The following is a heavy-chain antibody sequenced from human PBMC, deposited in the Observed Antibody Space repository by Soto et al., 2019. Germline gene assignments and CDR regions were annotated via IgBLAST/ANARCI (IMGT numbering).Heavy chain of an antibody. D-gene: IGHD2-2*01. CDR2: IKFDGSEK. Sequence: GSLMLSRVASGFDFSVYWMSLVRQAPGKGPEWVANIKFDGSEKQYVDSVKGRFTISRDNARNSVFLQMNSLRAGDTAVYYCVKDGGYCSSATCYSPRNHYFDAWGQGTLVTVS. J-gene: IGHJ5*02. CDR1: GFDFSVYW. CDR3: VKDGGYCSSATCYSPRNHYFDA. V-gene: IGHV3-7*03.